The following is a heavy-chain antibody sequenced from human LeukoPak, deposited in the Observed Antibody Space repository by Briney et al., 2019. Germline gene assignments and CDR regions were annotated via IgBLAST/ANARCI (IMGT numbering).Heavy chain of an antibody. V-gene: IGHV3-7*01. CDR2: IKQDGSEK. J-gene: IGHJ4*02. D-gene: IGHD3-10*01. CDR1: GFTFGSYW. Sequence: PGGSLRLSCAASGFTFGSYWMSWVRQALGKGLEWVANIKQDGSEKYYVDSVEGRFTISRDNAKNSLYLQMNSLRAEDTAVYYCARAKTYYYGSGIGYWGQGTLVTVSS. CDR3: ARAKTYYYGSGIGY.